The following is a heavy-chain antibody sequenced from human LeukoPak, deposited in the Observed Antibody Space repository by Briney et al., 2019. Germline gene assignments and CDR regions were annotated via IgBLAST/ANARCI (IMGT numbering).Heavy chain of an antibody. D-gene: IGHD1-26*01. CDR1: GFTFSSYG. V-gene: IGHV3-30*18. CDR3: AKAWTQVGATGYFDY. CDR2: ISYDGSNK. J-gene: IGHJ4*02. Sequence: GGTLRLSCAASGFTFSSYGIHWVRQAPGKGLEWVAVISYDGSNKYYADSVKGRFTISRDNSKNTLYLQMNSLRAEDTAVYYCAKAWTQVGATGYFDYWGQGTLVTVSS.